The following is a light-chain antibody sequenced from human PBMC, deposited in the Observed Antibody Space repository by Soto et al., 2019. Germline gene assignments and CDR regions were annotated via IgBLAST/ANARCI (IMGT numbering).Light chain of an antibody. CDR2: DVS. CDR1: SSDVGGYNF. J-gene: IGLJ1*01. V-gene: IGLV2-14*03. Sequence: QSALTQPASVSGSPGQSITISCTGTSSDVGGYNFVSWYQHHPGKAPKLMIYDVSIRPSGVLNRFSGSKSGNTASLTISGLQAEDEADYYCSSYTSSSTLVFGTGTKLTVL. CDR3: SSYTSSSTLV.